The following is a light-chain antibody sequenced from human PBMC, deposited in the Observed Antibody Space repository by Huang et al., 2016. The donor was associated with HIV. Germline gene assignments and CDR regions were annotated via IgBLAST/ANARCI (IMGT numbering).Light chain of an antibody. CDR3: QQSYGNYT. CDR1: QSISSF. V-gene: IGKV1-39*01. Sequence: DIHMTQSPSSLSASVGDRVTITCRASQSISSFLSWYQHKPGKAPKLLIYATSSLQSGVPSRFSGSGSGTDFTLTITSLQPEDFATYYCQQSYGNYTFGQGSKLEIK. J-gene: IGKJ2*01. CDR2: ATS.